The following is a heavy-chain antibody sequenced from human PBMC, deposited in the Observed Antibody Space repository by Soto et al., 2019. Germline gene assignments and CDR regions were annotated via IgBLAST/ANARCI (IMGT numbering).Heavy chain of an antibody. Sequence: QVQLVQSGAEVKKPGASVKVSCKASGYTFTSYDINWVRQATGQGLEWMGWMNLNSGNTAYAQKFQGRVTMTRNTSISTAYMELSSLRSEDTAVYDCARERTGPNYFDYWGQGTLVTVSS. V-gene: IGHV1-8*01. J-gene: IGHJ4*02. CDR1: GYTFTSYD. D-gene: IGHD1-7*01. CDR2: MNLNSGNT. CDR3: ARERTGPNYFDY.